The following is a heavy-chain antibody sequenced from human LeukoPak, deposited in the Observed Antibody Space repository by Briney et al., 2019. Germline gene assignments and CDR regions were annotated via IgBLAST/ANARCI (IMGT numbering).Heavy chain of an antibody. V-gene: IGHV5-51*01. CDR3: ARLGGDTYYFGSASYPNWYFDL. Sequence: GESLKISCQASGYTFTTYWIGWVRQMPGKGLECMGIIYPDDSDTTYSPSFQGRVTISADESFSTAYLQWSSLKASDTAIYYCARLGGDTYYFGSASYPNWYFDLWGRGTLVTVSS. J-gene: IGHJ2*01. D-gene: IGHD3-10*01. CDR2: IYPDDSDT. CDR1: GYTFTTYW.